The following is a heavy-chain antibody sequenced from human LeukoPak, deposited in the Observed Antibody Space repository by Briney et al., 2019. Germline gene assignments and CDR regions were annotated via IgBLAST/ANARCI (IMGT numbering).Heavy chain of an antibody. V-gene: IGHV4-59*01. CDR3: ARYMVRGVINWFDP. J-gene: IGHJ5*02. Sequence: PSETLSLTCTVSGGSISSYYWSWIRQPPGKGLEWIGYIYYSGSTKYNPSLKSRVTISVDTSKNQFSLKLSSVTAADTAVYYCARYMVRGVINWFDPWGQGTLVTVSS. CDR2: IYYSGST. D-gene: IGHD3-10*01. CDR1: GGSISSYY.